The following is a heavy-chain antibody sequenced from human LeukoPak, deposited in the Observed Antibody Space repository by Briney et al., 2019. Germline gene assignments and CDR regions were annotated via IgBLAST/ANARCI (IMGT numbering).Heavy chain of an antibody. CDR1: GYTFTGYY. CDR3: AAKYYYDSSGYPLEY. D-gene: IGHD3-22*01. Sequence: ASVKVSCKASGYTFTGYYMHWVRQAPGQGLEWMGWINPNSGGTNYAQKFQGRVTMTRDTSISTAYMELSRLRSDDTAVYYCAAKYYYDSSGYPLEYWGQGTLVTVS. CDR2: INPNSGGT. V-gene: IGHV1-2*02. J-gene: IGHJ4*02.